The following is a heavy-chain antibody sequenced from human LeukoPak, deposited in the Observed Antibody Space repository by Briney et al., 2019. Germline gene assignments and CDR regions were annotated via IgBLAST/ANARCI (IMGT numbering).Heavy chain of an antibody. D-gene: IGHD2-8*01. CDR2: IYYSGST. CDR1: GGSISSSSYY. Sequence: SETLSLTCTVSGGSISSSSYYWGWIRQPPGKGLEWIGSIYYSGSTYYNPSLKSRVTISVDTSKSQFSLKLSSVTAADTAVYYCARQASIVLMVYVDYWGQGTLVTVSS. V-gene: IGHV4-39*01. J-gene: IGHJ4*02. CDR3: ARQASIVLMVYVDY.